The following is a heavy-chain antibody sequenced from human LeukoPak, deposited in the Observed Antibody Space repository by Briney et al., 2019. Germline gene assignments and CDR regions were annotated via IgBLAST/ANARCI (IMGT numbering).Heavy chain of an antibody. CDR3: AKLRIQLWSPFDY. V-gene: IGHV3-30*02. CDR2: IRYDGSNK. D-gene: IGHD5-18*01. Sequence: GGSLRLPCAASGFTFSSYGMHWVRQAPGKGLEWVAFIRYDGSNKYYADSVKGRFTISRDNSKNTLYLQMNSLRAEDTAVYYCAKLRIQLWSPFDYWGQGTLVTVSS. J-gene: IGHJ4*02. CDR1: GFTFSSYG.